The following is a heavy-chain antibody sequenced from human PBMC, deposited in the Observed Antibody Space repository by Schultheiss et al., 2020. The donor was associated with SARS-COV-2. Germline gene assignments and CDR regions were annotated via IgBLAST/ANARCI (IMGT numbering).Heavy chain of an antibody. D-gene: IGHD3-3*01. Sequence: SETLSLTCTVSDDSIRSYYWSWIRQSPGKGLEWIGNMYYSGSTTYNPSLQSRVTISIDTSKSQFSLHLSSVTAADTAIYYCARGNDFVYFFDSWGQGTLVTVSS. J-gene: IGHJ4*02. CDR1: DDSIRSYY. CDR3: ARGNDFVYFFDS. V-gene: IGHV4-59*08. CDR2: MYYSGST.